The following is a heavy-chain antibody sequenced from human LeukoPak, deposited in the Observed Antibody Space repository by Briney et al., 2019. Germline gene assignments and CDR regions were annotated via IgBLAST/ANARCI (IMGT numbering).Heavy chain of an antibody. CDR3: ARVSRYNWNYLVYYYYYMDV. J-gene: IGHJ6*03. CDR1: GYSFTGYY. D-gene: IGHD1-7*01. V-gene: IGHV1-69*06. CDR2: IIPIFGTA. Sequence: KISRKASGYSFTGYYMHWVRQAPGQGLEWMGGIIPIFGTANYAQKFQGRVTITADKSTSTAYMELSSLRSEDTAVYYCARVSRYNWNYLVYYYYYMDVWGKGTTVTVSS.